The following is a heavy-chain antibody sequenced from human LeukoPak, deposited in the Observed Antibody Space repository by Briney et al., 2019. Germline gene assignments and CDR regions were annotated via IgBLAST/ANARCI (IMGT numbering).Heavy chain of an antibody. CDR2: IYYSGST. Sequence: SETLSLTCTVSGGSISSSSYYWGWIRQPPGKGLEWIGSIYYSGSTYYNPSLKSRVTISVDTSKNQFSLKLSSVTAADTAVYYCARWGYDYVWGSYRHWGRNAFDIWGQGTMVTVSS. V-gene: IGHV4-39*07. CDR3: ARWGYDYVWGSYRHWGRNAFDI. CDR1: GGSISSSSYY. J-gene: IGHJ3*02. D-gene: IGHD3-16*02.